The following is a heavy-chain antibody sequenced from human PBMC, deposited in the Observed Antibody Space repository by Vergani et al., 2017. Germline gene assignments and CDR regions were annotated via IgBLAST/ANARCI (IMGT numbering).Heavy chain of an antibody. D-gene: IGHD3-10*01. Sequence: QVHLVQSGAEVKKPGASVKVSCKASGYAFTSYHMHWVRQAPGQGLAWMGIINPSGGYTRYSQKFQGRVTMTRDTSTSTVFMELSSLRSEDTAVYYCAREGVTSMVRGVLSSTEVDPWGQGTLVIVSS. CDR1: GYAFTSYH. V-gene: IGHV1-46*03. J-gene: IGHJ5*02. CDR2: INPSGGYT. CDR3: AREGVTSMVRGVLSSTEVDP.